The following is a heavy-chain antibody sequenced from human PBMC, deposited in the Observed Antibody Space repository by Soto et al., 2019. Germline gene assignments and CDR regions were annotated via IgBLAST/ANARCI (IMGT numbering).Heavy chain of an antibody. J-gene: IGHJ4*02. D-gene: IGHD4-17*01. CDR3: ALNDYGDSVDY. Sequence: QVQLVESGGGLVKPGGSLRLSCAASGFTFSDYYMSWIRQAPGKGLEWVSYISSSSSYTNYADSVKGRFTISRDNAKNSLYLQMNSLRAEDTAVYYCALNDYGDSVDYWGQGTLVTVSS. CDR2: ISSSSSYT. CDR1: GFTFSDYY. V-gene: IGHV3-11*06.